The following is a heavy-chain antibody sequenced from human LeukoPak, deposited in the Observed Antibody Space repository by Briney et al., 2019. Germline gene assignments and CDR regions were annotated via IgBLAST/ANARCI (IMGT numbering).Heavy chain of an antibody. CDR2: IYSSGSA. CDR3: AKDVRYASGWSTPES. J-gene: IGHJ5*02. CDR1: GGSIMNHY. D-gene: IGHD6-19*01. Sequence: SETLSLTCTVSGGSIMNHYWSWIRQPAGKRLEWIGRIYSSGSANYSPSLKSRVSMSIDTSKNHFSLNLTSVTAADTALYFCAKDVRYASGWSTPESWGQGTLVTVSS. V-gene: IGHV4-4*07.